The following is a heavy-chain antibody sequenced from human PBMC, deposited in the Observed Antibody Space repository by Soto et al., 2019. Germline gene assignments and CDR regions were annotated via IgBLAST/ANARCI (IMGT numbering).Heavy chain of an antibody. CDR1: GVSISIPNW. Sequence: PSETLSLTCAVSGVSISIPNWWAWVRQAPGKGLEWIGEIDHSGTTNYNTSLNSRVTITLDRSKNQLSLRLTSVAAADTAVYFCARGKFYAFDIWGQGTMVT. CDR3: ARGKFYAFDI. CDR2: IDHSGTT. V-gene: IGHV4-4*02. J-gene: IGHJ3*02.